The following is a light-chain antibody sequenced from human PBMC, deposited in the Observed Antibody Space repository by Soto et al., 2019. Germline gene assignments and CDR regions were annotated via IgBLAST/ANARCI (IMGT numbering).Light chain of an antibody. CDR3: QQYNSYSWT. Sequence: DIQMTPYPSTLSASVGDRVTITSRAIQSITSWLALYQQKPGKAPKLLIYDASSLESVIPSRFSGSGSGTEFALTISRLQPDDFATYYCQQYNSYSWTFGQGTKVEIK. V-gene: IGKV1-5*01. CDR2: DAS. CDR1: QSITSW. J-gene: IGKJ1*01.